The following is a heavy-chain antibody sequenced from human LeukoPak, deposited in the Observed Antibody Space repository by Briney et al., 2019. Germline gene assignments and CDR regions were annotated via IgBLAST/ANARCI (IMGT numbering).Heavy chain of an antibody. V-gene: IGHV3-30*18. D-gene: IGHD5-12*01. J-gene: IGHJ4*02. CDR3: AKDTGVSGYQDY. Sequence: GRSLRLSCAAPGFTFSSYGMHWVRQAPGKGLEWVAVISYDGSNKYYADSVKGRFTISRDNSKNTLYLQMNSLRAEDTAVYYCAKDTGVSGYQDYWGQGTLVTVSS. CDR1: GFTFSSYG. CDR2: ISYDGSNK.